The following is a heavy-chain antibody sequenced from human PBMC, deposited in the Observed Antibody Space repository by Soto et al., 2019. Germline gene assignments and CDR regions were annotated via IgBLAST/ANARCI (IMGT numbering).Heavy chain of an antibody. CDR2: INHSGTT. D-gene: IGHD1-26*01. V-gene: IGHV4-34*02. CDR1: GGSFSGYY. Sequence: QVQLQEWGAGLLKPSETLSLTCTVYGGSFSGYYWTWIRQPPGKGLEWIGEINHSGTTTYNPSLKSRVALSVDTSKNQFYLKLNSVTAADTAVYYCARSSGTYGQTPFFGYWGQGTLVTVSS. J-gene: IGHJ4*02. CDR3: ARSSGTYGQTPFFGY.